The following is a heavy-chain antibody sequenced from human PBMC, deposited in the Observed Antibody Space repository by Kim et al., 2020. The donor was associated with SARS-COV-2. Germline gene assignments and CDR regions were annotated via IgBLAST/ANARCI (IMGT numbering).Heavy chain of an antibody. V-gene: IGHV3-49*04. CDR2: IRSKAYGGTT. CDR1: GFTFGDYA. Sequence: GGSLRLSCTASGFTFGDYAMSWVRQAPGKGLEWVGCIRSKAYGGTTEYAASVKGRFTISRDDSKSIAYLQMNSLKTEDTAVYYCTRAVACTGWGLGFDYWGPGTLVPVSS. J-gene: IGHJ4*02. CDR3: TRAVACTGWGLGFDY. D-gene: IGHD6-19*01.